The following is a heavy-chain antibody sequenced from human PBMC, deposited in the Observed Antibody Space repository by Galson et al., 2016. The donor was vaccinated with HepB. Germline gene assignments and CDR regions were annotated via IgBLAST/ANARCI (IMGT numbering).Heavy chain of an antibody. CDR2: IIPIFGKA. V-gene: IGHV1-69*13. CDR3: ASRGARSCSGGSCYECDY. J-gene: IGHJ4*02. CDR1: GGTFSYYA. D-gene: IGHD2-15*01. Sequence: SVKVSCKASGGTFSYYAISWVRQAPGQGLEWMGGIIPIFGKADYAQKFQGRVTITADDSTSTAYMELSSLRSEETAVYYCASRGARSCSGGSCYECDYWGQGTLVTVSS.